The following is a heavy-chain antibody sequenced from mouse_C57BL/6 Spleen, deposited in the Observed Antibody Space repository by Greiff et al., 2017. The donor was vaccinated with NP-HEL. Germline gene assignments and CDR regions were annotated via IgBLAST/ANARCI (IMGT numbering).Heavy chain of an antibody. CDR3: TRDESNAMDY. Sequence: EVHLVESGGGLVQPGGSMKLSCAASGFTFSDAWMDWVRQSPEKGLEWVAEIRNKANNHATYYAESVKGRFTNSRDDSKSSVYLQMNSLRAEDTGIYYCTRDESNAMDYWGKGTSATVSS. CDR2: IRNKANNHAT. V-gene: IGHV6-6*01. CDR1: GFTFSDAW. J-gene: IGHJ4*01.